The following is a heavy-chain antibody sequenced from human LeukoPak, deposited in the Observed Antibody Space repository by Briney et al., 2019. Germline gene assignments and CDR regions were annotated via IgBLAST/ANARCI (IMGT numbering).Heavy chain of an antibody. D-gene: IGHD6-19*01. CDR2: IGGSGDST. J-gene: IGHJ4*02. CDR1: GFTFSSYA. CDR3: AKQRGIALSAHDY. V-gene: IGHV3-23*01. Sequence: GGALRLSCAASGFTFSSYAMSWVRQAPGKGLEWVSAIGGSGDSTYYADSVKGRFTISRGNSKNTLYLQMNSLRAEDTAVYYCAKQRGIALSAHDYWGQGTLVTVSS.